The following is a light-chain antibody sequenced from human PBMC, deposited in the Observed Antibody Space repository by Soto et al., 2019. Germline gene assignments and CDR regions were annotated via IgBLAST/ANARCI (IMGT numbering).Light chain of an antibody. CDR3: QQRSNWPWT. CDR2: DAS. J-gene: IGKJ2*02. V-gene: IGKV3-11*01. Sequence: EIELTQSPATLSLSPGERATLSCRASQSVSSYLAWYQQKPGQAPRLLIYDASNRATGIPARFSGSGSGTDFTLTISSLEPEDFAVYYCQQRSNWPWTFGQGTKLEIK. CDR1: QSVSSY.